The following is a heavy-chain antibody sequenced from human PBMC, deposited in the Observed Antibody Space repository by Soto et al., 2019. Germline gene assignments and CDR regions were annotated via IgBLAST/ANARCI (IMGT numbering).Heavy chain of an antibody. CDR3: ASSNFYDDCCYYSGYWFDP. Sequence: PSETLSLTCTVSGGCLSSSSYYWGWIRQPPGKGLEWIGSIYYSGITYYNPALRSRVTISVDATKNQFPLKLSPVTAAATAVYYCASSNFYDDCCYYSGYWFDPWGRGTLVTVSS. V-gene: IGHV4-39*01. J-gene: IGHJ5*02. CDR1: GGCLSSSSYY. CDR2: IYYSGIT. D-gene: IGHD3-22*01.